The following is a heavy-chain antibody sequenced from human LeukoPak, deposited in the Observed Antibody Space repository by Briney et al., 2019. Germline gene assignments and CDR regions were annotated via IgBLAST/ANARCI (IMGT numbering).Heavy chain of an antibody. V-gene: IGHV3-7*02. CDR1: GFSFGSYW. Sequence: PGGSLRLSCAASGFSFGSYWMSWVRQAPGKGLEWVANIKQDGSEKYYVDSVKGRFTISRDNAKNSLYLQMNSLRAEDTAVYYCASTATFDYWGQGTLVTVSS. D-gene: IGHD1-1*01. CDR3: ASTATFDY. J-gene: IGHJ4*02. CDR2: IKQDGSEK.